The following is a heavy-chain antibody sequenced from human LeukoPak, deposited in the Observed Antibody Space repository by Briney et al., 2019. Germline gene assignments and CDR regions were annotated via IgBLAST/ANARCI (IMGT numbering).Heavy chain of an antibody. CDR3: VRGGPSTWS. Sequence: TGGSLRLSCAASGFTFELYWMHWVRQVPGKRPVWVSRINDDGSDTIYADSVRGRFTISRDDAKNTVYLQMNNLRAEDAAVYYCVRGGPSTWSWGQGTLVTVSS. V-gene: IGHV3-74*01. CDR2: INDDGSDT. J-gene: IGHJ5*02. CDR1: GFTFELYW. D-gene: IGHD2-15*01.